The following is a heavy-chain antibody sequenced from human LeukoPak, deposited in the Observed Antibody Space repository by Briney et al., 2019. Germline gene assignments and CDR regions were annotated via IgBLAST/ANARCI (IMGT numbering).Heavy chain of an antibody. CDR3: ARHFYSSSSGLSYFDY. Sequence: SETLSLTCTVSGGSISGYYWSWIRQSPGKGLEWIGYIYYSGSTNYNPSLKSRVAISGDTSTNQFSLKLSSVTAADTAVYYCARHFYSSSSGLSYFDYWGQGTLVTVSS. CDR1: GGSISGYY. D-gene: IGHD6-19*01. J-gene: IGHJ4*02. CDR2: IYYSGST. V-gene: IGHV4-59*08.